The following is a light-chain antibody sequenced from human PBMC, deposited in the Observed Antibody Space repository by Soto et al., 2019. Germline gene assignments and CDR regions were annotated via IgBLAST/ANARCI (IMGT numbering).Light chain of an antibody. J-gene: IGKJ4*01. Sequence: DIQMTQSPSTLSASVGDRVTITCRASQSISSWLAWYQQKPGKAPKLLIYRASTLESGVPSRFSGSGSGTEFTLTITSLQSDDFATYYCQKYNSYPLTFGGGTKVEIK. V-gene: IGKV1-5*03. CDR3: QKYNSYPLT. CDR1: QSISSW. CDR2: RAS.